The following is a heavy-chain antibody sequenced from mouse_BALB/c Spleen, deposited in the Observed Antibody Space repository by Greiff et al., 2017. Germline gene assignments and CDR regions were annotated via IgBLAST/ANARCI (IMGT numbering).Heavy chain of an antibody. CDR3: ARVAYGNYGDFDG. D-gene: IGHD2-1*01. CDR1: GFTFSSFG. CDR2: ISSGSSTI. Sequence: EVMLVESGGGLVQPGGSRKLSCAASGFTFSSFGMHWVRQAPEKGLEWVAYISSGSSTIYYADTVKGRFTISRDNPKNTLFLQMTSLRSEDTAMYYCARVAYGNYGDFDGWGAGTTVTVSS. V-gene: IGHV5-17*02. J-gene: IGHJ1*01.